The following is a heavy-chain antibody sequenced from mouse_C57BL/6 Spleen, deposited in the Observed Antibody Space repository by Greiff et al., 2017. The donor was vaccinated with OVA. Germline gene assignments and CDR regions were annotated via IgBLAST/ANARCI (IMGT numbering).Heavy chain of an antibody. D-gene: IGHD1-1*01. J-gene: IGHJ4*01. Sequence: EVMLVESGGGLVKPGGSLKLSCAASGFTFSSYAMSWVRQTPETRLEWVATISDGGSYTYYPDNVKGRFTISRDNAKNNLYLQMSHLKSEDTAMYYCARALYYYGSKEAMDYWGQGTSVTVSS. CDR1: GFTFSSYA. CDR3: ARALYYYGSKEAMDY. V-gene: IGHV5-4*03. CDR2: ISDGGSYT.